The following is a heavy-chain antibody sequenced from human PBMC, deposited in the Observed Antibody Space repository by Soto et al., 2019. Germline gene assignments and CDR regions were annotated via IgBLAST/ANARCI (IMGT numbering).Heavy chain of an antibody. CDR1: GGSISRYY. CDR3: ARSLDSSGYFFAF. J-gene: IGHJ5*01. V-gene: IGHV4-59*06. D-gene: IGHD3-22*01. CDR2: IYYNGNT. Sequence: SETLSLTCTVSGGSISRYYWSWIRQTPGKGLEWIGYIYYNGNTYYNPSLKSRVTISVDTSENQFSLRLTSVTAADTAVYYCARSLDSSGYFFAFWGHGTLVTVSS.